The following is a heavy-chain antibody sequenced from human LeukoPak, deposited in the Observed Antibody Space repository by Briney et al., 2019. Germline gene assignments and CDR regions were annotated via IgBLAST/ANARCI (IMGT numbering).Heavy chain of an antibody. V-gene: IGHV3-64*04. CDR1: GFTFSTYV. CDR3: AKDEGYSYGF. Sequence: GGSLRLSCSVSGFTFSTYVMHWVRQAPGKGLEYVSAISSNGDNTYYADSVKGRFTISRDNSKNTLYLQMNSLRAEDTAVYYCAKDEGYSYGFGGQGTLVTVSS. CDR2: ISSNGDNT. J-gene: IGHJ4*02. D-gene: IGHD5-18*01.